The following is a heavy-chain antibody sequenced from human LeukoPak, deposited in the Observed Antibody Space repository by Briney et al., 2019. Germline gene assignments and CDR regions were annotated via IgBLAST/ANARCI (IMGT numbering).Heavy chain of an antibody. V-gene: IGHV1-2*02. CDR3: ASHRYNWNEGDY. D-gene: IGHD1-1*01. J-gene: IGHJ4*02. Sequence: ASVKVSCKASGYTFTGYYMHWVRQAPGRGLEWMGWINPNSGGTNYAQKFQGRVTMTRDTSISTAYMELSRLRSDDTAVYYCASHRYNWNEGDYWGQGTLVTVSS. CDR2: INPNSGGT. CDR1: GYTFTGYY.